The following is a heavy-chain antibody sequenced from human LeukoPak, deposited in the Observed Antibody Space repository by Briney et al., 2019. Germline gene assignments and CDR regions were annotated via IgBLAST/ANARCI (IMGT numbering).Heavy chain of an antibody. J-gene: IGHJ4*02. CDR2: ISSSSSTI. D-gene: IGHD4-17*01. V-gene: IGHV3-48*01. CDR1: GFTFSSYA. CDR3: ASTVSDLFDY. Sequence: GGSLRLSCAASGFTFSSYAMRWVRQAPGKGLEWVSYISSSSSTIYYADSVKGRFTISRDNAKNSLYLQMNSLRAEDTAVYYCASTVSDLFDYWGQGTLVTVSS.